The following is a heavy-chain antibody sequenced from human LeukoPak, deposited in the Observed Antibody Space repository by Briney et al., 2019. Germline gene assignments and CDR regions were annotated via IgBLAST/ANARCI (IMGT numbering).Heavy chain of an antibody. V-gene: IGHV3-21*01. J-gene: IGHJ4*02. CDR2: ISSSSSYI. CDR1: GFTFSSYS. D-gene: IGHD3-9*01. CDR3: ARDDILTGFRVSRGPTGYSDY. Sequence: GGSLRLSCAASGFTFSSYSMNWVRQAPGKGLEWVSSISSSSSYIYYADSVKGRFTISRDNAKNSLYLQMNSLRAEDTAVYYCARDDILTGFRVSRGPTGYSDYWGQGTLVTVSS.